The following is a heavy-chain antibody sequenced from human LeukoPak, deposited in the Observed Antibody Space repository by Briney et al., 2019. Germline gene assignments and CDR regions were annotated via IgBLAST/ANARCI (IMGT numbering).Heavy chain of an antibody. D-gene: IGHD6-19*01. CDR3: ARVRLAVDY. J-gene: IGHJ4*02. CDR2: INHSGST. Sequence: PSETLSLTCTVSGGSISSGGYYWSWIRQHPGKGLEWIGEINHSGSTNYNPSLKSRVTISVDTSKNQFSLKLSSVTAADTAVYYCARVRLAVDYWGQGTLVTVSS. V-gene: IGHV4-31*03. CDR1: GGSISSGGYY.